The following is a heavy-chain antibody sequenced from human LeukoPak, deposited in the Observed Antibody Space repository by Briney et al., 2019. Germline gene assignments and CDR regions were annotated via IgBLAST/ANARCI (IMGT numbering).Heavy chain of an antibody. CDR3: ARARRSFRDYYYMDV. J-gene: IGHJ6*03. CDR2: IRYDGSNK. CDR1: GFTFSSYG. Sequence: PGGSLRLSCAASGFTFSSYGMHWVRQAPGKGLEWVAFIRYDGSNKYYADSVKGRFTISRDNSKNTLYLQMNSLRAEDTAVYYCARARRSFRDYYYMDVWGKGTTVTISS. V-gene: IGHV3-30*02.